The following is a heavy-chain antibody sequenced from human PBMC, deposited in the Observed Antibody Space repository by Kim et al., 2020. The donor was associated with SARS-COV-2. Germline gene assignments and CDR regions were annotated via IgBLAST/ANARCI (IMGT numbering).Heavy chain of an antibody. J-gene: IGHJ4*02. V-gene: IGHV4-4*07. D-gene: IGHD3-22*01. CDR2: IYSSGST. CDR1: GDSINNYY. Sequence: SETLSLTCTVSGDSINNYYWSWIRLPAGKGLEWIGRIYSSGSTNYNPALKSRVTMSVDTSKNQFSLKLSSVTAADTAVYYCARLKDDNGGYYHDYWGQGTLVTVSS. CDR3: ARLKDDNGGYYHDY.